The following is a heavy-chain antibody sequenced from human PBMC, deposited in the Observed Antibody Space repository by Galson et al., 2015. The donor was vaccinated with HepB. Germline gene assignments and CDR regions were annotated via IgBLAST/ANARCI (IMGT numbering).Heavy chain of an antibody. CDR3: ASGQYGSGSYVAGYDWFDP. CDR1: GYTFTGYY. Sequence: SVKVSCKASGYTFTGYYMHWVRQAPGQGLEWMGWINPNSGGTNYAQKFQGRVTMTRDTSISTAYMELSRLRSDDTAVYYCASGQYGSGSYVAGYDWFDPWGQRALVTVSS. J-gene: IGHJ5*02. V-gene: IGHV1-2*02. D-gene: IGHD3-10*01. CDR2: INPNSGGT.